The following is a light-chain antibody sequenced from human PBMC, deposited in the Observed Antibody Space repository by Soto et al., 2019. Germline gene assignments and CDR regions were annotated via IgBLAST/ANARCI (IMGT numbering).Light chain of an antibody. CDR1: QSVSSN. Sequence: EIVMTQSPVTLSVSPGERVTLSCRASQSVSSNLAWYQQNPGQAPSLLIYGAFTRATGIPARFSGTGSGTEFTLTISSLQSEDFALYYCQQYNDWPLTFGQGTKVDI. CDR2: GAF. J-gene: IGKJ1*01. CDR3: QQYNDWPLT. V-gene: IGKV3-15*01.